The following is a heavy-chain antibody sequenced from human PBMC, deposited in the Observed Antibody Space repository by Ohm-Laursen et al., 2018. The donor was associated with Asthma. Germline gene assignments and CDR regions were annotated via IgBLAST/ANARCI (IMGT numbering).Heavy chain of an antibody. CDR1: GFTFSSYS. J-gene: IGHJ4*02. D-gene: IGHD3-3*01. Sequence: GSLRLSCTASGFTFSSYSMNWVRQAPGKGLEWVSSISSSSSYIYYADSVKGRFTISRDNAKNSLYLQMNSLRDEDTAVYYCARDVMEWYLPAFDFWGQGTLVTVSS. V-gene: IGHV3-21*01. CDR3: ARDVMEWYLPAFDF. CDR2: ISSSSSYI.